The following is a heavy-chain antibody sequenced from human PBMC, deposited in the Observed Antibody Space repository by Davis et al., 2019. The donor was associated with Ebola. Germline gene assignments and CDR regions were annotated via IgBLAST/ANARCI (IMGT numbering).Heavy chain of an antibody. J-gene: IGHJ4*02. CDR1: GGTFSSYA. V-gene: IGHV1-69*13. CDR3: AGPKRVAFDY. CDR2: IIPIFGTA. Sequence: SVKVSCKASGGTFSSYAISWVRQAPGQGLEWMGGIIPIFGTANYAQKFQGRVTITADESTSAAFMELSSLTSEDTAMYYCAGPKRVAFDYWGQGILVTVSS. D-gene: IGHD2-15*01.